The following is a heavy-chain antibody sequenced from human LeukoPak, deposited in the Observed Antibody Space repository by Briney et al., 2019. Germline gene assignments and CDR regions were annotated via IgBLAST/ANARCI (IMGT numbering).Heavy chain of an antibody. CDR2: ISYDGSNK. Sequence: WGSLRLSCAASGFTFSSYAMHWVRQAPGKGLEWVAVISYDGSNKYYADSVKGRFTISRDNSKSTLYLQMNSLRAEDTAVYYCASGSFSNRPRTYYYYGMDVWGQGTTVTVSS. V-gene: IGHV3-30-3*01. D-gene: IGHD1-14*01. J-gene: IGHJ6*02. CDR3: ASGSFSNRPRTYYYYGMDV. CDR1: GFTFSSYA.